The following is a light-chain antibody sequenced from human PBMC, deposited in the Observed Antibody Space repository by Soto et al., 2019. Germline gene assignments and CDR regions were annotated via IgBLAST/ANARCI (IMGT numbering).Light chain of an antibody. CDR2: HAS. J-gene: IGKJ1*01. Sequence: DIQMTQSPSSLSASVGDRVTITCQASQNINNYLNWYQQKPGKAPKLLIYHASNLEGGVPSRFSGSGSGTEFTLTINNLQPDDFATYYCQQYNSYRTFGQGTKVDIK. CDR1: QNINNY. V-gene: IGKV1-5*01. CDR3: QQYNSYRT.